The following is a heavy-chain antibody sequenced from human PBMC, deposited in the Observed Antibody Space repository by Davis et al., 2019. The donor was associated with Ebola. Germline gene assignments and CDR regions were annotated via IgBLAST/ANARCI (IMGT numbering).Heavy chain of an antibody. CDR1: GFSFSNYV. J-gene: IGHJ3*02. CDR2: ISSSSNTI. V-gene: IGHV3-48*02. CDR3: ATLHVAVTVFDI. Sequence: PGGSLRLSCAASGFSFSNYVMNWVRQAPGKGLEWISYISSSSNTIYYADSVKGRFTVSRDNAKNSLYLQLNSLRDEDTAVYYCATLHVAVTVFDIWGQGTMVTVSS. D-gene: IGHD6-19*01.